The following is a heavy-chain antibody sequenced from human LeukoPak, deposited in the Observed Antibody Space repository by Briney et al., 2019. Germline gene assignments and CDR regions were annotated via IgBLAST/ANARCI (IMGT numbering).Heavy chain of an antibody. CDR2: INTNTGNP. CDR1: GYTFTDYY. V-gene: IGHV7-4-1*02. Sequence: GASVKVSCKPSGYTFTDYYIHWIRQAPGQGLEWMGWINTNTGNPTYAQGFTGRFVFSLDTSVSTAYLQISSLKAEDTAVYYCARDLRFLEWLPDYWGQGTLVTVSS. D-gene: IGHD3-3*01. CDR3: ARDLRFLEWLPDY. J-gene: IGHJ4*02.